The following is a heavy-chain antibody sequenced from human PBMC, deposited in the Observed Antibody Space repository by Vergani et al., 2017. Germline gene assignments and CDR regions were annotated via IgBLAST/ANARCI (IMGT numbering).Heavy chain of an antibody. CDR2: FDPEDGDT. CDR3: ATTEGRQLSLNDAFDI. J-gene: IGHJ3*02. CDR1: GYTLTELS. D-gene: IGHD6-13*01. V-gene: IGHV1-24*01. Sequence: QVQLVQSGAEVKKPGASVKVSCKVSGYTLTELSMHWVRQAPGKGLEWMGGFDPEDGDTIYAQKFQGSVTMTEDTSTDTAYMERSSLRSEDTAVYYCATTEGRQLSLNDAFDIWGQGTMVTVSS.